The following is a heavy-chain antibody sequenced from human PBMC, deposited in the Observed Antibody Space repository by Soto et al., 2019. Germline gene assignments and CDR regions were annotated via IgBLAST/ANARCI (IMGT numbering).Heavy chain of an antibody. V-gene: IGHV5-51*01. CDR1: GYNFAGYW. Sequence: PXEFLKISCKGSGYNFAGYWIAWVRQMPGKGLELMGIIHPSDSDTRYRPSFQGQVTISADKSISSAYLQWSSLRASDTAMYYCARGGVSTRTFDYWGQGTPVTVSS. J-gene: IGHJ4*02. CDR2: IHPSDSDT. CDR3: ARGGVSTRTFDY. D-gene: IGHD3-3*01.